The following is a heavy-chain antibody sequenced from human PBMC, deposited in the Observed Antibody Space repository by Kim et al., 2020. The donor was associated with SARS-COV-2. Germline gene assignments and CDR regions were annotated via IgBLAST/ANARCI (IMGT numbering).Heavy chain of an antibody. V-gene: IGHV4-34*01. CDR3: AMSIAARPDY. D-gene: IGHD6-6*01. CDR1: GGSFSGYY. Sequence: SETLSLTCAVYGGSFSGYYWSWIRQPPGKGLEWIGEINHSGSTNYNPSLKSRVTISVDTSKNQFSLKLSSVTAADTAVYYCAMSIAARPDYWGQGTLVTVSS. CDR2: INHSGST. J-gene: IGHJ4*02.